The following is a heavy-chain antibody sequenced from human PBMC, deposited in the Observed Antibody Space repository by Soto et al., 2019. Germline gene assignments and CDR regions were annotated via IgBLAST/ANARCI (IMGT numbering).Heavy chain of an antibody. CDR3: ARDGDGVSCMDV. V-gene: IGHV1-18*01. J-gene: IGHJ6*02. Sequence: XSVKVSCKASGYTFTSYAMHWVRQAPGQRLEWMGWISAYNGNTNYAQKLQGRVTMTTDTSTSTAYMELRSLRSDDTAVYYCARDGDGVSCMDVWGQGTTVTVSS. CDR1: GYTFTSYA. CDR2: ISAYNGNT. D-gene: IGHD2-8*01.